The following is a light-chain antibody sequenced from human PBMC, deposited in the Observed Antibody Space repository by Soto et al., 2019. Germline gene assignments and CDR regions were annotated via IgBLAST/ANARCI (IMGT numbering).Light chain of an antibody. CDR1: QTVSSAY. CDR2: GAS. J-gene: IGKJ3*01. CDR3: QHYGGSPGVT. V-gene: IGKV3-20*01. Sequence: EVVLTQSPGTLSLSPGERATLSCRASQTVSSAYLAWYQQRPGQTPRLLIFGASNRATAIPHRFSGSGSGTDFTFTISRREPEDFAVYYCQHYGGSPGVTFGPGTKVDIK.